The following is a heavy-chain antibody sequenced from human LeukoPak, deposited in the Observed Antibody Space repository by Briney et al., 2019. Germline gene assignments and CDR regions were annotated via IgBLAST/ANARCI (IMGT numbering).Heavy chain of an antibody. CDR1: GFTFSDYY. D-gene: IGHD3-22*01. CDR3: ARGSSGYYVPAEYFQH. Sequence: GGSLRLSCAASGFTFSDYYMTWIRQAPGKGLEWVSYISSSGSTIYYADSVKGRFTIPRDNAKNSLYLQMDSLRAEDTAVYYCARGSSGYYVPAEYFQHWGQGTLVTVSS. CDR2: ISSSGSTI. V-gene: IGHV3-11*01. J-gene: IGHJ1*01.